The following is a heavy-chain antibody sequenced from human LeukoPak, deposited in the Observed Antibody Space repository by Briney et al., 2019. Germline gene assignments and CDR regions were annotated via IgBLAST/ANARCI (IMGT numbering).Heavy chain of an antibody. V-gene: IGHV3-64D*09. J-gene: IGHJ4*02. CDR1: GFTFSSYA. CDR2: ISSNGGST. CDR3: VKDDSYGDYVNY. Sequence: GGSLRLSCSASGFTFSSYAMHWVRQAPGKGLEYVSVISSNGGSTYYADSVKGRFTISRDNSKNTLYLQMSSLRAEDTAVYYCVKDDSYGDYVNYWGQGTLVTVSS. D-gene: IGHD4-17*01.